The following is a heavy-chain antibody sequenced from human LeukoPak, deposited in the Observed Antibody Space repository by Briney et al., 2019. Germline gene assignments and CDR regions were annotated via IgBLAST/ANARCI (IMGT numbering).Heavy chain of an antibody. Sequence: ASVKVSCKASGYTFTGYYMHWVRQAPGQGLEWMGWINPNSGGTNYAQKFQGRVTMTRDTSISTAYMELSRLRSDGTAVYYCARAPITIFGVVMFLDYWGQGTLVTVSS. V-gene: IGHV1-2*02. CDR3: ARAPITIFGVVMFLDY. CDR1: GYTFTGYY. J-gene: IGHJ4*02. D-gene: IGHD3-3*01. CDR2: INPNSGGT.